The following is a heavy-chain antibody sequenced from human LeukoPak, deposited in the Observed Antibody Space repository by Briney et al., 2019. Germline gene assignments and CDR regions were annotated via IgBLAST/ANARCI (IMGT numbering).Heavy chain of an antibody. J-gene: IGHJ4*02. V-gene: IGHV4-38-2*01. CDR3: ARQGDGHKNCFDK. D-gene: IGHD5-24*01. Sequence: PSETLSLTCAVSGYSISSGYYWGWIRPPPGKGLEWIGSWYHTGSTYYNPSLKSRVTLSVDMSKNQFSLNLTSVTAADTAVYYCARQGDGHKNCFDKWGQGTLVTVSS. CDR2: WYHTGST. CDR1: GYSISSGYY.